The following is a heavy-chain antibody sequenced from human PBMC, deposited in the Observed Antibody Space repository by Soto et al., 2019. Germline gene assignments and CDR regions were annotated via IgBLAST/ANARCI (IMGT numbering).Heavy chain of an antibody. J-gene: IGHJ4*02. CDR2: INHSGST. CDR3: ARGPRGDIVVVPAAIPFDY. CDR1: GWSFSGYY. V-gene: IGHV4-34*01. Sequence: SETLSLTCAFYGWSFSGYYWSWIRQPPGKGLEWIGEINHSGSTNYNPSLKSRVTISVDTSKNQFSLKLSSVTAADTAVYYCARGPRGDIVVVPAAIPFDYWGQGTLVTVSS. D-gene: IGHD2-2*01.